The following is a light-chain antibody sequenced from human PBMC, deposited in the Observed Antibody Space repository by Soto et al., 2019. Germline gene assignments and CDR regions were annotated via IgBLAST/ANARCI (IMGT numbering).Light chain of an antibody. CDR2: GAS. CDR1: QSVSID. J-gene: IGKJ5*01. V-gene: IGKV3-11*01. CDR3: QQRHNWPIT. Sequence: EIVMTQSPATLSVSPGERATLSCRASQSVSIDLAWYQQTPGQAPRLLIYGASNRATGIPARFSGSGSGTDFTLTISGLEPADLGVYYCQQRHNWPITFGQGTRLEI.